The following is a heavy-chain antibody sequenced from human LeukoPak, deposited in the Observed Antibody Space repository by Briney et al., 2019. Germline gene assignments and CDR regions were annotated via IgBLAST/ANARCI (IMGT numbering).Heavy chain of an antibody. CDR1: GFSFTSYW. Sequence: GESLKISCKGSGFSFTSYWITWVRQMPGKGLEWMGMIDPTDSYTNYSPSFQGHVTISTDKSISTAYLQWSSLKASDTAIYYCARRGRGSSNFDFWGQGTLVTVSS. J-gene: IGHJ4*02. CDR3: ARRGRGSSNFDF. CDR2: IDPTDSYT. D-gene: IGHD6-6*01. V-gene: IGHV5-10-1*01.